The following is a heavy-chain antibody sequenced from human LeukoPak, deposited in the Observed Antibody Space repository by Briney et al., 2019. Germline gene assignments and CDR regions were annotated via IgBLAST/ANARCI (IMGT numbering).Heavy chain of an antibody. CDR2: IYTSGST. V-gene: IGHV4-61*09. J-gene: IGHJ5*02. CDR3: ARDRPRGVTTSGGFDP. CDR1: GGSISSGSYY. D-gene: IGHD4-17*01. Sequence: SQTLSLTCTVSGGSISSGSYYWSWIRQPAGKGLEWIGHIYTSGSTNYNPSLKSRVTISVDTSKNQFSLKLSSVIAADTAVYYCARDRPRGVTTSGGFDPWGQGTLVTVSS.